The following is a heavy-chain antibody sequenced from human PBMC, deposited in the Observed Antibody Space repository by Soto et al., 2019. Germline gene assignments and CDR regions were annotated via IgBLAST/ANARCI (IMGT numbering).Heavy chain of an antibody. V-gene: IGHV2-5*02. Sequence: QITLKKPGPTLVKPTQTLTLTCTFSAFSLSSPAVGVNWIRQPPGKALEWLALIYWDDDKQYSPSLSSRLTITKDTSKIQVVDTMTNVYPFDTATYYCAHGSGWLSDYWGQGTVVTVSS. CDR3: AHGSGWLSDY. CDR1: AFSLSSPAVG. D-gene: IGHD6-19*01. J-gene: IGHJ4*02. CDR2: IYWDDDK.